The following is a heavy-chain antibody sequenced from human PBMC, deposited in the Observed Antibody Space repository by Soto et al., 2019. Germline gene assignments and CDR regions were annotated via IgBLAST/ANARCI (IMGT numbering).Heavy chain of an antibody. Sequence: GGSLRLSCAASGFTFSSYSMNWVRQAPVKGLEWVSSISSSSSYIYYADSVKGRFTISRDNAKNSLYLQMNSLRAEDTAVYYCARDPSGYCSSTSCFNWFDPWGQGTLVTVSS. CDR3: ARDPSGYCSSTSCFNWFDP. D-gene: IGHD2-2*01. V-gene: IGHV3-21*01. CDR2: ISSSSSYI. J-gene: IGHJ5*02. CDR1: GFTFSSYS.